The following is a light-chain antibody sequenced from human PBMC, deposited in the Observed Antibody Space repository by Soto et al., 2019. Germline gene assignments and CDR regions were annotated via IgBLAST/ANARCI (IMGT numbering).Light chain of an antibody. CDR3: QQYSHLIT. Sequence: DLQMTQSPSTLSASVGDRVTITCRASQSCRNSLAWYQQKAGKAPTLLIYDASTLQSGVPSRFSGSGSGTDFTFTISSLQPEDIATYYCQQYSHLITFGQGTRLEIK. CDR2: DAS. J-gene: IGKJ5*01. V-gene: IGKV1-5*01. CDR1: QSCRNS.